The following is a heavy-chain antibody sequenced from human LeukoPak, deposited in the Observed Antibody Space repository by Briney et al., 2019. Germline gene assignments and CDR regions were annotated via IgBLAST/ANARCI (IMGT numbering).Heavy chain of an antibody. J-gene: IGHJ4*02. CDR1: GFTFSSYS. CDR3: ARDLGLPDTNEGY. D-gene: IGHD3-16*01. V-gene: IGHV3-48*01. Sequence: GGSLRLSCAASGFTFSSYSMNWVRQAPGKGLEGVSYISSSSSTIYYADSVKGRFTISRDNAKNSLYLQMNSLRAEDTAVYYCARDLGLPDTNEGYWGQGTLVTVSS. CDR2: ISSSSSTI.